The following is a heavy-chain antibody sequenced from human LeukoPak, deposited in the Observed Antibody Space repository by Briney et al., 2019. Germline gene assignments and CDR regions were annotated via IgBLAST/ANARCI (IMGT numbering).Heavy chain of an antibody. V-gene: IGHV3-66*01. D-gene: IGHD1-26*01. Sequence: GGSLRVSCAASGLTVSSDYMTWVRQAPGKGLEWVSFFYSGGSTYYADSVKGRFTISRDNSKNTLYLQMNSLRAEDTAVYYCARALGVSGSYYFFDYWGQGTLVTVSS. CDR3: ARALGVSGSYYFFDY. CDR1: GLTVSSDY. J-gene: IGHJ4*02. CDR2: FYSGGST.